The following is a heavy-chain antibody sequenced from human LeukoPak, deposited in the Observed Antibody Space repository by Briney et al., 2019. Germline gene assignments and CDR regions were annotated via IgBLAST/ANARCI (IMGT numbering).Heavy chain of an antibody. CDR2: INHSGST. J-gene: IGHJ6*03. D-gene: IGHD4-11*01. V-gene: IGHV4-39*07. Sequence: SETLSLTCTVSGGSISTSNYYWSWIRQPPGKGLEWIGEINHSGSTNYNPSLKSRVTISVDTSKNQFSLKLSSVTAADTAVYYCARGYSYYYYYMDVWGKGTTVTVSS. CDR1: GGSISTSNYY. CDR3: ARGYSYYYYYMDV.